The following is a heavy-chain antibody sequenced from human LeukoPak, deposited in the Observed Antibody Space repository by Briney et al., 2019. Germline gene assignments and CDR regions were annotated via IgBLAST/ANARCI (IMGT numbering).Heavy chain of an antibody. CDR3: ARAYCVGDCTVLHIYFDN. D-gene: IGHD2-21*02. CDR2: IYHSGRT. J-gene: IGHJ4*02. Sequence: SETLSLTCTVSGYSISSGYYWGWIRQPPGKGLEWIGSIYHSGRTFYNPSLKSRVTISVDTSKNQFSLKLTSVTAADTAVYYCARAYCVGDCTVLHIYFDNWGQGTLVTVSS. CDR1: GYSISSGYY. V-gene: IGHV4-38-2*02.